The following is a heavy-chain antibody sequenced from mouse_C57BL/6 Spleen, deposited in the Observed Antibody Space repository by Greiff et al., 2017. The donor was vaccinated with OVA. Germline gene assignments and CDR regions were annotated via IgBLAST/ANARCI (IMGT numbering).Heavy chain of an antibody. V-gene: IGHV5-17*01. Sequence: VQLKESGGGLVKPGGSLKLSCAASGFTFSDYGMHWVRQAPEKGLEWVAYISSGSSTIYYADTVKGRFTISRDNAKNTLFLQMTSLRSEDTAMYYCARPTVVAPYWYFDVWGTGTTVTVSS. CDR2: ISSGSSTI. J-gene: IGHJ1*03. CDR3: ARPTVVAPYWYFDV. CDR1: GFTFSDYG. D-gene: IGHD1-1*01.